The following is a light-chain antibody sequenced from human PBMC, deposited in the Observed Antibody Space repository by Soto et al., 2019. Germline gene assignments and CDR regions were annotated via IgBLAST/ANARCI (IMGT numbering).Light chain of an antibody. V-gene: IGKV3-20*01. J-gene: IGKJ1*01. CDR3: QQHRT. Sequence: IVLTQSPGTLSLSPGERATLSCRATQRLSSSYLAWYQQKPGQAPRLLIYGASSRAAGIPDRFTGSGSGTEFTLTISRMEPEDSAVYFCQQHRTFGQGTKVDIK. CDR1: QRLSSSY. CDR2: GAS.